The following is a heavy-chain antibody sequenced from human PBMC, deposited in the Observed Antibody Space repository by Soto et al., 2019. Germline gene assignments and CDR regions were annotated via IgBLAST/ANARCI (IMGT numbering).Heavy chain of an antibody. CDR1: GYTSTDYY. Sequence: ASVKVSCKASGYTSTDYYMHWVRQAPGQGLEWLGWVNPNSGDTQYAQKFQAWVTMTRDTSISTAYMELSRLRSDDTAVYYCARIGTIGRYYDAFDLWGQGTMVTVSS. J-gene: IGHJ3*01. D-gene: IGHD1-26*01. V-gene: IGHV1-2*04. CDR3: ARIGTIGRYYDAFDL. CDR2: VNPNSGDT.